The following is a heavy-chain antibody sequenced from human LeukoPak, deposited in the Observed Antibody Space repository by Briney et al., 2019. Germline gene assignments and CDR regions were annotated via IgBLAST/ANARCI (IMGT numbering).Heavy chain of an antibody. CDR1: GGSLSGYY. CDR3: ATQRDGYPSWFDP. V-gene: IGHV4-34*01. D-gene: IGHD1-1*01. Sequence: SETLSLTCAVYGGSLSGYYWSWIRQPPGKGLEWIGEISHSGSTSYNPSLKSRVTISVDTSKNQFSLNLKSVTAADTAVYYRATQRDGYPSWFDPWGQGTLVTVSS. J-gene: IGHJ5*02. CDR2: ISHSGST.